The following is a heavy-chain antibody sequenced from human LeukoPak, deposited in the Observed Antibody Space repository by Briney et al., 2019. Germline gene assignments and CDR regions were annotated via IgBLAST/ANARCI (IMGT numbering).Heavy chain of an antibody. CDR3: AKDRFYYGSGSYYEYAFDI. CDR1: GFTFSSYA. J-gene: IGHJ3*02. CDR2: ISGSGGST. Sequence: GGSLRLSCAASGFTFSSYAMSWVRQAPGKGLEWVSAISGSGGSTYYADSVKGRFTISRDNSKNTLYLQMNSLRAEDTAVYYCAKDRFYYGSGSYYEYAFDIWGQGTMVTVSS. V-gene: IGHV3-23*01. D-gene: IGHD3-10*01.